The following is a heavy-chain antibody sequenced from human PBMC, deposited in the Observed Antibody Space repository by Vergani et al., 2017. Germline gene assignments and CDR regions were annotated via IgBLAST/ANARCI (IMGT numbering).Heavy chain of an antibody. D-gene: IGHD3-9*01. V-gene: IGHV3-48*01. J-gene: IGHJ4*02. CDR1: GFTFSSYS. Sequence: EVQLVESGGGLVQPGGSLRLSCAASGFTFSSYSMNWVRQAPGKGLEWVSYISSSSSTIYYADSVKGRFTISRDNAKNSLYLQMNSLRAEDTAVYYCARDLTTYVLRYVDGNSFDLWGQGTLVTVSS. CDR3: ARDLTTYVLRYVDGNSFDL. CDR2: ISSSSSTI.